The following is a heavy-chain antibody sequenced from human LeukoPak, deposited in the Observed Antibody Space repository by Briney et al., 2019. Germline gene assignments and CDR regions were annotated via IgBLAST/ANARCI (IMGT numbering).Heavy chain of an antibody. D-gene: IGHD2-2*02. V-gene: IGHV4-4*07. CDR3: ARDRYCSSTSCYRTLVGFDP. CDR1: GGSISSYY. CDR2: IYTSGST. Sequence: SETLSLTCTVSGGSISSYYWSWIRQPAGKGLEWIGRIYTSGSTNYNPSLKSRVTMSVDTSKNQFSLKLSSVTAADTAVYYCARDRYCSSTSCYRTLVGFDPWGQGTLVTVSS. J-gene: IGHJ5*02.